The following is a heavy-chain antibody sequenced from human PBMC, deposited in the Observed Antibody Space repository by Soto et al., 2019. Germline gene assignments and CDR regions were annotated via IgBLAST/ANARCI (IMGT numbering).Heavy chain of an antibody. D-gene: IGHD2-15*01. CDR3: ARSRLPKSIDYYYSGMDV. Sequence: SLRLSWAASGFTFSSYFLHWVRQAPGKGVEWVAVIWYDGSNKYYADSVKGRFTISRDNSKNTLYLQMNSLRAEDTAVYYCARSRLPKSIDYYYSGMDVWGQGTTVTV. V-gene: IGHV3-33*01. J-gene: IGHJ6*02. CDR1: GFTFSSYF. CDR2: IWYDGSNK.